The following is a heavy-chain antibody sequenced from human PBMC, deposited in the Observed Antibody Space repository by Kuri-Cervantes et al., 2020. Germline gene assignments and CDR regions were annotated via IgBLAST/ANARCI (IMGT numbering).Heavy chain of an antibody. V-gene: IGHV3-48*03. CDR3: ARGSSTGWFVN. D-gene: IGHD6-19*01. CDR2: ISSSGSTI. J-gene: IGHJ4*02. Sequence: GGSLRLSCAASGFTFSSYEMNWVRQAPGKGLEWVSYISSSGSTIYYADSVKGRFTISRDNSKNTLHLQMSSLRLEDTTVYFCARGSSTGWFVNWGQGSLVTVSS. CDR1: GFTFSSYE.